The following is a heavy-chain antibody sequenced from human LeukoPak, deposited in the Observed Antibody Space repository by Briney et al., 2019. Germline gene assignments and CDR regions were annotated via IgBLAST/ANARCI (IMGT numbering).Heavy chain of an antibody. D-gene: IGHD5-18*01. Sequence: ASVKVSCKASGYTFTGYYMHWVRQAPGQGLEWMGWINPNSGGTNYAQKFQGRVTMTRDTSISTAYMELSRLRSDDTAVYYCARLASGYSYGYPVNWFDPWGQGTLVTVSS. CDR1: GYTFTGYY. CDR3: ARLASGYSYGYPVNWFDP. V-gene: IGHV1-2*02. J-gene: IGHJ5*02. CDR2: INPNSGGT.